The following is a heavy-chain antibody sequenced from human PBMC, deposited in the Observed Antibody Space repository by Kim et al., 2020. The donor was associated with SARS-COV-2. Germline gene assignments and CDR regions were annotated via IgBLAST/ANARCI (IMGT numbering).Heavy chain of an antibody. Sequence: GGSLRLSCAASGFTFSSYSMNWVRQAPGKGLEWVSSISSSSSYIYYADSVKGRFTISRDNAKNSLYLQMNSLRAEDTAVYYCASQPSTYYYGSGSYFLFDYWGQGTLVTVSS. CDR3: ASQPSTYYYGSGSYFLFDY. V-gene: IGHV3-21*01. CDR1: GFTFSSYS. CDR2: ISSSSSYI. J-gene: IGHJ4*02. D-gene: IGHD3-10*01.